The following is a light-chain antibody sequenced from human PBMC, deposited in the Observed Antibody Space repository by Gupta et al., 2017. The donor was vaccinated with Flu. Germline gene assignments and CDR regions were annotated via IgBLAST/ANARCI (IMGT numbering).Light chain of an antibody. J-gene: IGKJ2*03. V-gene: IGKV3-20*01. CDR1: QSVSSSY. CDR2: GAS. Sequence: EIVLTQSPGPLSLSPGERATLSCRASQSVSSSYLVWYQQKPGQAPRLLIYGASSRATGIPDRFSGSGSGTDFTLTISRLEPEDFAVYYCQQYDSSPPYSFGQGTKLEIK. CDR3: QQYDSSPPYS.